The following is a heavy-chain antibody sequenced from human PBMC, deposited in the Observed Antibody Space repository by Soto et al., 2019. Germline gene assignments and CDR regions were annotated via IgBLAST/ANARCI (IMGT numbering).Heavy chain of an antibody. V-gene: IGHV4-39*01. CDR1: GGSISSSSYY. CDR2: IFYSGTT. D-gene: IGHD5-18*01. Sequence: SETLSVTCTVSGGSISSSSYYWGWIRQPPGKGLERIGRIFYSGTTYYNPSLKSRVTISVDTSKNQFSLKLSSVTAADTAVYYCAGIFSGTYSYGFYYYGIDVWRPGTTVT. CDR3: AGIFSGTYSYGFYYYGIDV. J-gene: IGHJ6*02.